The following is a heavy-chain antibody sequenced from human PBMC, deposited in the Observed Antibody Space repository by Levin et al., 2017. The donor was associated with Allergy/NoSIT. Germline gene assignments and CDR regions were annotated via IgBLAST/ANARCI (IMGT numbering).Heavy chain of an antibody. D-gene: IGHD1-1*01. J-gene: IGHJ3*01. CDR1: GSTFTTYY. CDR3: ARAQWNGNFDL. CDR2: INPSDGST. Sequence: GESLKISCRASGSTFTTYYMHWVRQAPGQGLEYMGIINPSDGSTSYAQKFQGRVTMTRDTSPSTVYIELNSLRSDDTAVYYCARAQWNGNFDLWGQGTMVTVSS. V-gene: IGHV1-46*01.